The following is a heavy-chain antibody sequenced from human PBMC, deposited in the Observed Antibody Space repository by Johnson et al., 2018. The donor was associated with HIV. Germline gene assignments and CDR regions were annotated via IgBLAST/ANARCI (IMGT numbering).Heavy chain of an antibody. V-gene: IGHV3-30*04. Sequence: QVQLVESGGGVVQPGRSLRLSCAASGFTFSSYAMHWVRQAPGKGLEWVAVISYDGNNKYYADSVKGRFIISRDNSKNTLYLQINSLRAEDTAVYYCARDGVIRGVRYAFDLWGQGTMVSGSS. CDR3: ARDGVIRGVRYAFDL. J-gene: IGHJ3*01. CDR1: GFTFSSYA. CDR2: ISYDGNNK. D-gene: IGHD3-10*01.